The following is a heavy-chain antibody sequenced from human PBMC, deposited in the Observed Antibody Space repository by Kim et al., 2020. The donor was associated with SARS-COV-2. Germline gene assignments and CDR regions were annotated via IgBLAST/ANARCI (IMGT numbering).Heavy chain of an antibody. Sequence: SETLSLTCAVYGGSFSGYYWSWIRQPPGKGLEWIGEINHSGSTNYNPSLKSRVTISVDTSKNQFSLKLSSVTAADTAVYYCARSYVDTAMVVSVRPNCAPCFSDYWGQGTLVTVSS. D-gene: IGHD5-18*01. V-gene: IGHV4-34*01. CDR1: GGSFSGYY. CDR3: ARSYVDTAMVVSVRPNCAPCFSDY. J-gene: IGHJ4*02. CDR2: INHSGST.